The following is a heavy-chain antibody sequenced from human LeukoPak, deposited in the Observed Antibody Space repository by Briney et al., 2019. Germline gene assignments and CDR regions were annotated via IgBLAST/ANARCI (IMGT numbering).Heavy chain of an antibody. V-gene: IGHV3-7*03. CDR3: ARQTGNWFDP. Sequence: GGSLRLSCAASGFTFSSYSMNWVRQAPGKGLEWVANIKQDGSEKYYVDSVKGRFTISRDNAKNSLYLQMNSLRAEDTALYHCARQTGNWFDPWGQGTLVTVSS. D-gene: IGHD1-1*01. CDR2: IKQDGSEK. CDR1: GFTFSSYS. J-gene: IGHJ5*02.